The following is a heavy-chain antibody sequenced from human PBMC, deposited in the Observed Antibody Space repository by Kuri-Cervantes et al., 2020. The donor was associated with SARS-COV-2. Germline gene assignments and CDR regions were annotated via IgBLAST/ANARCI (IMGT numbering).Heavy chain of an antibody. CDR3: ATVFAVVRDSRSSIDY. D-gene: IGHD3-22*01. V-gene: IGHV1-18*04. CDR2: ISAYNGNT. Sequence: ASVKVSCKTSGYIFISYGIRWVRQAPGQGLEWMGRISAYNGNTKHAQDLQGRVTMATDTSTSTVYMELSSLRSEDTAVYYCATVFAVVRDSRSSIDYWGQGTLVTVSS. CDR1: GYIFISYG. J-gene: IGHJ4*02.